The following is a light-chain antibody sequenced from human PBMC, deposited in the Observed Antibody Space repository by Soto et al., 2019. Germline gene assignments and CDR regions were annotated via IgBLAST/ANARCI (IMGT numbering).Light chain of an antibody. Sequence: QSVLTQPPSVSAAPGQKVTISCSGSSSNIGNHYVSWYQQLPGTAPKLLIYENNKRPSGIPDRFSGSKSGTSATLGITGLQTGDEADYYCGTWDSSLSALFGTGTKLTVL. CDR3: GTWDSSLSAL. CDR1: SSNIGNHY. V-gene: IGLV1-51*02. J-gene: IGLJ1*01. CDR2: ENN.